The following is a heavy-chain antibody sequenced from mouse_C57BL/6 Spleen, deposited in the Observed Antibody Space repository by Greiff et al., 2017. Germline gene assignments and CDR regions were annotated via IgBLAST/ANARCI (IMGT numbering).Heavy chain of an antibody. V-gene: IGHV1-61*01. CDR3: ARGDYYGH. Sequence: VKLQQPGAELVRPGSSVKLSCKASGYTFTSYWMDWVKQRPGQGLEWIGNIYPSDSATHYNQKFKDKATLTVDKSSSTAYMQLSSLTAEDSAVYYCARGDYYGHWGQGTTLTVSS. D-gene: IGHD1-1*01. J-gene: IGHJ2*01. CDR1: GYTFTSYW. CDR2: IYPSDSAT.